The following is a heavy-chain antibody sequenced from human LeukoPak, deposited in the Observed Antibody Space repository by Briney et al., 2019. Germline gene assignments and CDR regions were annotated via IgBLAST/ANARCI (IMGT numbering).Heavy chain of an antibody. D-gene: IGHD3-16*01. CDR1: GFSFRSYA. Sequence: PGGSLRLSCAASGFSFRSYAMSWVRQAPGKGLEWVPVISGSGDSTNYADSVKGRFTISRDNSKNTLYLQMNSLRAEDTAVYYCAKGSRLGVNWFDPWGPGTLVTVSS. CDR3: AKGSRLGVNWFDP. J-gene: IGHJ5*02. CDR2: ISGSGDST. V-gene: IGHV3-23*01.